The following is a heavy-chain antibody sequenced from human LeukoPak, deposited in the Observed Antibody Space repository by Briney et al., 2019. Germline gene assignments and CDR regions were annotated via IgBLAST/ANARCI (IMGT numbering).Heavy chain of an antibody. V-gene: IGHV1-18*01. CDR2: ISGYNGDT. J-gene: IGHJ6*02. Sequence: ASVKVSCKASGFIFTKYGISWVRQAPGQGLEWVGWISGYNGDTNYAQKLQGRVTMTRDTSISTAYMELSSLRSEDTAMYYCSRVAYYYDSAGFYLNYFYGMDVWGQGTTVTVSS. CDR3: SRVAYYYDSAGFYLNYFYGMDV. D-gene: IGHD3-22*01. CDR1: GFIFTKYG.